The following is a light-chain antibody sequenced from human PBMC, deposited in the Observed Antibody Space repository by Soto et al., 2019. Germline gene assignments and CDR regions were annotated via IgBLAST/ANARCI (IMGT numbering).Light chain of an antibody. V-gene: IGLV2-18*01. CDR1: SSDVESYDR. CDR2: EVS. J-gene: IGLJ1*01. CDR3: SLYTSSSTFV. Sequence: QSVLTQPRSVSGSPGQSVTISCTGTSSDVESYDRVSWYQQPPGTAPKLMLYEVSNRPSGVPDRFSGSKSGNTASLTISGLQAEDEADYYCSLYTSSSTFVFGTGTKVTVL.